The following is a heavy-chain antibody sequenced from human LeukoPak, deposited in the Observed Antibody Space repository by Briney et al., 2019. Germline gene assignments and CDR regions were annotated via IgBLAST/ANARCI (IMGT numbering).Heavy chain of an antibody. J-gene: IGHJ4*01. Sequence: GGSLRLSCAASGFTFSSYALSWVRQAPGKGLEWVSTIGNSGANTYYADSVKGRFTISRDNSKNTLYLQMNSLRAEDTAVYYCAKRGRYGDFYFDYWGHGTLVTVSS. V-gene: IGHV3-23*01. CDR1: GFTFSSYA. D-gene: IGHD4-17*01. CDR3: AKRGRYGDFYFDY. CDR2: IGNSGANT.